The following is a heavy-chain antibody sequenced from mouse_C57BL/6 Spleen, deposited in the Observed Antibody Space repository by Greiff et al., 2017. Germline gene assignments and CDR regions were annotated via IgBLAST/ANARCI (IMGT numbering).Heavy chain of an antibody. CDR3: TRCSNFFTPYYFDY. D-gene: IGHD2-5*01. CDR1: GYTFTDYE. V-gene: IGHV1-15*01. J-gene: IGHJ2*01. CDR2: IDPETGGT. Sequence: QVQLQQSGAELVRPGASVTLSCKASGYTFTDYEMHWVKQTPVHGLEWIGAIDPETGGTAYNQKFKGKAILTADKSSSTAYMELRSLTSEDSAVYYCTRCSNFFTPYYFDYWGQGTTLTVSS.